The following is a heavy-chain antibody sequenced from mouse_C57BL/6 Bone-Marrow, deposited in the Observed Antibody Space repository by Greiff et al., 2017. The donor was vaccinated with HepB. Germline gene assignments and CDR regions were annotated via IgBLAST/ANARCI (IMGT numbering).Heavy chain of an antibody. CDR1: GYSITSGYY. CDR3: AREGLGRDY. V-gene: IGHV3-6*01. Sequence: DVKLQESGPGLVKPSQSLSLTCSVTGYSITSGYYWNWIRQFPGNKLEWMGYISYDGSNNYNPSLKNRISITRDTSKNQFFLKLNSVTTEDTATYYCAREGLGRDYWGQGTTLTVSS. J-gene: IGHJ2*01. D-gene: IGHD3-3*01. CDR2: ISYDGSN.